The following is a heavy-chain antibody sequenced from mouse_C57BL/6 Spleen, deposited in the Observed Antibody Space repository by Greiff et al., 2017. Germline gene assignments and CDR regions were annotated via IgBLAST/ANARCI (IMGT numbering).Heavy chain of an antibody. CDR2: IHPGSGST. CDR1: GYTFTSYW. Sequence: QVQLKQPGAELVKPGASVKISCKASGYTFTSYWITWVKQRPGQGLEWIGDIHPGSGSTNYNEKFKSKATLTVDTSSSTAYMQLSSLTSEDSAVYYCARWATTVVDYWGQGTTLTVFS. J-gene: IGHJ2*01. CDR3: ARWATTVVDY. V-gene: IGHV1-55*01. D-gene: IGHD1-1*01.